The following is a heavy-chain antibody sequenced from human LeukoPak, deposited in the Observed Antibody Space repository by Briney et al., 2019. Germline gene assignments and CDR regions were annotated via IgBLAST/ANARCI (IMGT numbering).Heavy chain of an antibody. CDR1: GYTFTSYG. V-gene: IGHV1-18*01. J-gene: IGHJ4*02. D-gene: IGHD3-22*01. CDR3: ARGPPTRYYDSSGYYAFDY. Sequence: GASVKVSCKASGYTFTSYGISWVRQAPGQGLEWMGWISAYNGNTNYAQKLQGRVTMTTDTSTSTAYMELRSLRSDDTAVYYCARGPPTRYYDSSGYYAFDYWGQGPLVTVSS. CDR2: ISAYNGNT.